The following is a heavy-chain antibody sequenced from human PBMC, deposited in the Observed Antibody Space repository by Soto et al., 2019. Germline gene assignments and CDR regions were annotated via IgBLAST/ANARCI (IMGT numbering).Heavy chain of an antibody. CDR2: IYYSGST. J-gene: IGHJ4*02. CDR1: GGSISSYY. D-gene: IGHD4-17*01. V-gene: IGHV4-59*08. CDR3: ARPALLVTTFDY. Sequence: SDTLSLTCTVSGGSISSYYWSWIRQSPGKGLEWIGYIYYSGSTNYNPSLKSRVTISVDTSKNQFSLKLSSVTAADTAVYYCARPALLVTTFDYWGQGILVTVSS.